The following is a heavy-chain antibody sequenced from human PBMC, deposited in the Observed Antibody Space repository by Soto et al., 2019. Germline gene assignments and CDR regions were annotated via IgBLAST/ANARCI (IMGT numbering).Heavy chain of an antibody. CDR3: ARLPAEATVAAGGMDV. D-gene: IGHD6-13*01. V-gene: IGHV4-39*01. CDR2: TYYSGLT. Sequence: SEILSLTCSVSGGSIRTGVFYWGWIRQPPGKGLEWIGSTYYSGLTFYTPSLKSRVTISVDTSKNQFSLNLDSVTAADTAVYYCARLPAEATVAAGGMDVWGQGTTVTVSS. J-gene: IGHJ6*02. CDR1: GGSIRTGVFY.